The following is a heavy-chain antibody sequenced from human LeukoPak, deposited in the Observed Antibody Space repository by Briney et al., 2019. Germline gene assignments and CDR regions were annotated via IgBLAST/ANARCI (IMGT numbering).Heavy chain of an antibody. CDR2: IYHSGST. Sequence: PSETLSLTCAVSGYSISSGYYWGWIRQPPGKGLEWIGSIYHSGSTYYNPSLKSRVTISVDTSKNQFSLKLSSVTAADTAVYYCARPSGDPLGDYWGQGTLVTVSS. D-gene: IGHD7-27*01. CDR1: GYSISSGYY. V-gene: IGHV4-38-2*01. J-gene: IGHJ4*02. CDR3: ARPSGDPLGDY.